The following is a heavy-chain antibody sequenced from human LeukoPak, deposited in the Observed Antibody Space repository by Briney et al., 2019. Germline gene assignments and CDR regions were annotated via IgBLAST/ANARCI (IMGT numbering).Heavy chain of an antibody. CDR2: ISPTGSTT. CDR1: GFSFSGHW. V-gene: IGHV3-74*01. CDR3: AKALYRYCSGGSCYSDY. J-gene: IGHJ4*02. Sequence: PGGSLRLSCTASGFSFSGHWMHWARQLPGKGLVWVSRISPTGSTTSYADSVKGRFTVSRDNAKNSLYLQMNSLRAEDTALYYCAKALYRYCSGGSCYSDYWGQGTLVTVSS. D-gene: IGHD2-15*01.